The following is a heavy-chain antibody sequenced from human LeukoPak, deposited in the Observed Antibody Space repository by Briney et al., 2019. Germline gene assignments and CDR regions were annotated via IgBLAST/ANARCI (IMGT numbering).Heavy chain of an antibody. CDR2: IIPILGIA. D-gene: IGHD2-2*01. J-gene: IGHJ5*02. V-gene: IGHV1-69*04. Sequence: GSSVKVSCKASGGTFSSYAISWVRQAPGQGLEWMGRIIPILGIANYAQKFQGRVTITADKSTSTAYMELSSLRSEDTAVYYCARGFFCSSTSCYLEGNWFDPWGQGTLVTVSS. CDR1: GGTFSSYA. CDR3: ARGFFCSSTSCYLEGNWFDP.